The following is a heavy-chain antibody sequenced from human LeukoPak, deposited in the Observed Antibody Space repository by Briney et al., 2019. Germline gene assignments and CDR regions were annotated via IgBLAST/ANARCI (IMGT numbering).Heavy chain of an antibody. D-gene: IGHD3-10*01. J-gene: IGHJ4*02. CDR3: AREMRSPRGGFDY. Sequence: PSETLSLTCTVSSGSISSTSYYWGWIRQPPGMGLEWIGSMYYSGSTYYNPSLKSRVTISVDTSKSQFSLKLCSVTAADTAVYYCAREMRSPRGGFDYWDQGTLVTVSS. V-gene: IGHV4-39*07. CDR2: MYYSGST. CDR1: SGSISSTSYY.